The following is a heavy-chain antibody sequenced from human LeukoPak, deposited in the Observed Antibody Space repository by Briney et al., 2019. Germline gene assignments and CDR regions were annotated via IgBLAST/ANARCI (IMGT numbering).Heavy chain of an antibody. V-gene: IGHV3-48*04. D-gene: IGHD2-2*03. J-gene: IGHJ6*02. Sequence: GGSLRLSCAASGFTFSTYSMNWVRQAPGKGLEWVSYISSSSSTIYYADSVKGRFTISRDNAKNSLYVQMNSLRAEDTAVYYCARDGYCSSTSCHYYYGMDVWGQGTTVTVSS. CDR1: GFTFSTYS. CDR3: ARDGYCSSTSCHYYYGMDV. CDR2: ISSSSSTI.